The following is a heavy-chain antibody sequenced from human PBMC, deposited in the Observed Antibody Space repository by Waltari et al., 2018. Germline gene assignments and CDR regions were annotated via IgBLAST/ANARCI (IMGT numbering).Heavy chain of an antibody. CDR2: INHYGRT. D-gene: IGHD3-3*01. Sequence: QVQLQQWGAGVLKPSETLSLPCAVYGGSISGYYWSWIRQSPGQGLEWVGEINHYGRTNYNPSLKSRFTISVDTSKNQFFLILNSVTAADTATYFCARQSISFFGVVQNWFDPWGQGSLVTVSS. CDR1: GGSISGYY. CDR3: ARQSISFFGVVQNWFDP. J-gene: IGHJ5*02. V-gene: IGHV4-34*02.